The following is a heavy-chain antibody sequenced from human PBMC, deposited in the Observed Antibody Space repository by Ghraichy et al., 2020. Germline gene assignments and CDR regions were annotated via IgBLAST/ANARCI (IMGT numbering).Heavy chain of an antibody. D-gene: IGHD6-13*01. Sequence: GESLNISCAASGFTFSSYSMNWVRQAPGKGLEWVSYISSSSSTIYYADSVKGRFTISRDNAKNSLYLQMNSLRDEDTAVYYCARDGDSSSWYYTYYYGMDVWGQGTTVTVSS. CDR2: ISSSSSTI. CDR3: ARDGDSSSWYYTYYYGMDV. J-gene: IGHJ6*02. CDR1: GFTFSSYS. V-gene: IGHV3-48*02.